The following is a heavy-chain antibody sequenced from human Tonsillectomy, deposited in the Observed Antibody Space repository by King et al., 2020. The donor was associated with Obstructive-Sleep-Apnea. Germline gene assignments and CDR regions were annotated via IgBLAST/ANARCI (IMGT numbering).Heavy chain of an antibody. CDR2: IYTSGIT. D-gene: IGHD3-10*01. V-gene: IGHV4-4*07. CDR1: GGSMSSFY. CDR3: AREESAYYGAGPMDV. Sequence: LQLQESGPGLVKPSETLSLTCSVSGGSMSSFYWSWIRQAAGKGLEWIGRIYTSGITNYNPSLKSRVTLSVDTSNNQISLKLSSVTAADTAVYYCAREESAYYGAGPMDVWGQGTTVTVSS. J-gene: IGHJ6*02.